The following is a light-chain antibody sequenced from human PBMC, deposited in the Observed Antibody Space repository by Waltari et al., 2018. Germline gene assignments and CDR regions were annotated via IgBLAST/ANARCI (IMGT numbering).Light chain of an antibody. CDR3: QQYDGIVVT. CDR1: QTVSTIA. Sequence: PSCRASQTVSTIALSWYQQKPGQAPRVLIYSTYNRATGIPDRFSGSGSGTDFTLTINRLAPEDFAMYYCQQYDGIVVTFGGGTKVEI. V-gene: IGKV3-20*01. CDR2: STY. J-gene: IGKJ4*01.